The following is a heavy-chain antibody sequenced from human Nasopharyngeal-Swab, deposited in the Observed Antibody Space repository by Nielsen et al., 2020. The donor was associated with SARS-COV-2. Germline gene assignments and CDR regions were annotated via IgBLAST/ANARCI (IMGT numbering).Heavy chain of an antibody. Sequence: ESLKISCAASGFALSDAWMHWVRQAPGKGLEWIGETSHDGHTNYNPSLKSRVTVSVDRSKNQFSLSLNSVTPADTAVYYCASSSSQKRGHDSWGQGTLVTVSS. D-gene: IGHD6-6*01. CDR3: ASSSSQKRGHDS. J-gene: IGHJ4*02. CDR1: GFALSDAW. CDR2: TSHDGHT. V-gene: IGHV4-34*01.